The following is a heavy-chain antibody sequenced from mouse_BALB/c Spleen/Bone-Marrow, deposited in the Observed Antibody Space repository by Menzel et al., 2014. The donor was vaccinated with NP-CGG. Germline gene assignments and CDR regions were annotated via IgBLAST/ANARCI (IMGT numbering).Heavy chain of an antibody. CDR2: ISSGSSTI. J-gene: IGHJ2*01. CDR3: ASDYDYFDY. Sequence: EVMLVESGGGLVQPGRSRKLSCAASGFTFSSFGMHWVRQAPEKGLEWVAYISSGSSTIYYADTVKGRFTISRDNPKNPLFLQMTSLRSEDTAMYYCASDYDYFDYWGQGTTRTVSS. V-gene: IGHV5-17*02. D-gene: IGHD2-4*01. CDR1: GFTFSSFG.